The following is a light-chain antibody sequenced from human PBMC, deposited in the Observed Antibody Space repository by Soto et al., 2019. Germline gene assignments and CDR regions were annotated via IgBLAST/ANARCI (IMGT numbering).Light chain of an antibody. CDR3: QQYNHWPSYT. CDR1: QSISSN. CDR2: GAS. V-gene: IGKV3-15*01. J-gene: IGKJ2*01. Sequence: EVVMTQSPATLXVSPXXXXTXSCRAXQSISSNLAWYQQKAGQAPRLLMYGASTRATGVPARFSGSGSGTDFTLTISSLQSEDFAIYYCQQYNHWPSYTFGQGTKLEIK.